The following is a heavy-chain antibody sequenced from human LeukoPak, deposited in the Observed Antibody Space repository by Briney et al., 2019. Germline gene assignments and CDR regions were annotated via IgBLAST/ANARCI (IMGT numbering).Heavy chain of an antibody. J-gene: IGHJ4*02. D-gene: IGHD3-22*01. CDR1: GFTFSSYW. V-gene: IGHV3-7*01. CDR3: ATRRRYYYDSSGYYFDY. CDR2: IKQDGSEK. Sequence: GGSLRLSCAASGFTFSSYWMSWVRQAPGKGLEWVANIKQDGSEKYYVDSVKGRFTISRDNAKNSLYLQMNSLRAEDTAVYYCATRRRYYYDSSGYYFDYWGQGTLVTVSS.